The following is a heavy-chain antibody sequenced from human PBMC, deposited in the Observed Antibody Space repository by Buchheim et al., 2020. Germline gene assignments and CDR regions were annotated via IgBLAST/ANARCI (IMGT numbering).Heavy chain of an antibody. D-gene: IGHD6-6*01. J-gene: IGHJ4*02. CDR1: GFNFGDYY. Sequence: QVQLVESGGGLVKPGGSLRLSCAASGFNFGDYYMSWIRQAPGKGLEWISYINSGGSAIYYADSVKGRFTISRDNAENSLYLQMNNLRADDTAVYYCASLEYGSSSGFDYWGQGTL. CDR3: ASLEYGSSSGFDY. CDR2: INSGGSAI. V-gene: IGHV3-11*01.